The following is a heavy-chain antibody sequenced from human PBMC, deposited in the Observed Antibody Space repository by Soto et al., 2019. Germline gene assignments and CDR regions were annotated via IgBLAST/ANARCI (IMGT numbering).Heavy chain of an antibody. D-gene: IGHD2-2*02. V-gene: IGHV3-15*01. CDR1: GFTFTNAW. J-gene: IGHJ6*02. CDR3: ATDPDPLHCASTSCYNAHYYGLDV. CDR2: IKSKTAGGTT. Sequence: EVQLVESGGGLVKPGGSLRLSCATSGFTFTNAWMSWVRQGPGKGLEWVGRIKSKTAGGTTDYAAPMKGRFTISRDDSKHTLYLQMTGLKSEDTAVYYYATDPDPLHCASTSCYNAHYYGLDVWGQGTTVTVSS.